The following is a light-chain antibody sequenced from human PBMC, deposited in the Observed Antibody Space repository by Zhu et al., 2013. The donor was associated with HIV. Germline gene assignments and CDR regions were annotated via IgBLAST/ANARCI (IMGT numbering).Light chain of an antibody. CDR3: QHYGSSPRFT. V-gene: IGKV3-20*01. CDR1: QSVSSSY. CDR2: GAS. Sequence: EIVLTQSPGTLSLSPGERATLSCRASQSVSSSYLAWYQQKPGQAPRLLIYGASSRATGIPDRFSGSGSGTDFTLTISRLEPEDFAVYYCQHYGSSPRFTFGGGTKVEIK. J-gene: IGKJ4*01.